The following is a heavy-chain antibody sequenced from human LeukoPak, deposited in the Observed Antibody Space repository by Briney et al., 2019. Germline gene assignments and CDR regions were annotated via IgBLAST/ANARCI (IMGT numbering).Heavy chain of an antibody. CDR3: ASRIHKYSSGWYDDDY. D-gene: IGHD6-19*01. V-gene: IGHV4-39*01. Sequence: PSETLSLTCTVSGGSISSSSYYWGWIRQPPGKGLEWIGSIYYSGSTYYNPSLKSRVTISVDTSKNQFSLKLSSVTAADTAVYYCASRIHKYSSGWYDDDYWGQGTLVTVSS. CDR2: IYYSGST. J-gene: IGHJ4*02. CDR1: GGSISSSSYY.